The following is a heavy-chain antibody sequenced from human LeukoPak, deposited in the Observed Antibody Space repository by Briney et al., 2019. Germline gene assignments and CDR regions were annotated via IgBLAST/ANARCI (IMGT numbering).Heavy chain of an antibody. Sequence: SPSETLSLTCTVSGGSISSSSYYCVWIRQPPGKGLEWIGSIYYSGSTYYNPSLKSRVTISIDTSKNQFSLTLSSVTAADTAVYFCARQVKAVVDFDYWGQGTLVTVSS. CDR2: IYYSGST. J-gene: IGHJ4*02. CDR3: ARQVKAVVDFDY. V-gene: IGHV4-39*01. D-gene: IGHD6-19*01. CDR1: GGSISSSSYY.